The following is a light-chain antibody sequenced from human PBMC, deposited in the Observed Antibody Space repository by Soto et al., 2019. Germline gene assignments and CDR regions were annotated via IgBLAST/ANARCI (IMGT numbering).Light chain of an antibody. CDR3: QSYDRNIYV. Sequence: NFMLTQPHSVSESPGKTVIISCTRSSGTIASNYVQWYQQRPGSYPTTVIYDSDQRPSGVPDRFSGSIDSSSNSASLTISGLTTEDEADYFYQSYDRNIYVFGTGTKVTVL. CDR1: SGTIASNY. J-gene: IGLJ1*01. CDR2: DSD. V-gene: IGLV6-57*01.